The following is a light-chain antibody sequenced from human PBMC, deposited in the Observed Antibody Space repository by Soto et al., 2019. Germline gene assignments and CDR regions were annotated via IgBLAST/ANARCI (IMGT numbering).Light chain of an antibody. CDR3: QKYYSAPYT. V-gene: IGKV1-27*01. CDR1: QGISNH. CDR2: AAS. Sequence: DIQMTQSPSSLSASVGDRVTITCRASQGISNHLAWYQQKPGKVPKLLIYAASTLQSGVPSRFSGSGSGTDFTLTISSLQPEDVATYYCQKYYSAPYTFGQGAKLEIK. J-gene: IGKJ2*01.